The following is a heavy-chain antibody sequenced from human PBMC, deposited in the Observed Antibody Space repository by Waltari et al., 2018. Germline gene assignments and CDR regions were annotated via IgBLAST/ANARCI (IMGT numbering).Heavy chain of an antibody. D-gene: IGHD6-13*01. V-gene: IGHV5-51*01. CDR2: IYPGDSDT. Sequence: EVQLVQSGAEVKKPGESLKISCKGYGYSFTSYWIGWVRQMPGKGLEWMGIIYPGDSDTRYSPSFQGQVTISADKSISTAYLQWSSLKASDTAMYYCARQLEVAAAQYWYFDLWGRGTLVTVSS. CDR3: ARQLEVAAAQYWYFDL. CDR1: GYSFTSYW. J-gene: IGHJ2*01.